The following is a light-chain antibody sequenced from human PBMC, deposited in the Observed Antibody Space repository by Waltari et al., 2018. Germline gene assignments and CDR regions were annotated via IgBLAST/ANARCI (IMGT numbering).Light chain of an antibody. CDR2: DAS. Sequence: DIQMTQSPSTLSASVGDRVTITCRASQTISYRLAWYQQKPGRAPKLLISDASSLDSGVPSRFSGSGSGTEFTLTITSLQPDDFAAYYCQQYYTYPYTFGQGTKLAIK. V-gene: IGKV1-5*01. CDR3: QQYYTYPYT. J-gene: IGKJ2*01. CDR1: QTISYR.